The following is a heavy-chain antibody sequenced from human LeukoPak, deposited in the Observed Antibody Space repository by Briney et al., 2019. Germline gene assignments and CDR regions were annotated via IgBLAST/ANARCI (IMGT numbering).Heavy chain of an antibody. J-gene: IGHJ6*03. CDR1: GGSISSSSSY. CDR3: AREVLRSNPVGYYYSYMDV. CDR2: IYYSGSS. V-gene: IGHV4-39*07. D-gene: IGHD4-23*01. Sequence: PSETLSLTCSVSGGSISSSSSYWGWIRQPPGKGLEWIGSIYYSGSSFDNPALKSRVTISVDTSKNQFSLKLSSVTAADTAVYYCAREVLRSNPVGYYYSYMDVWGKGTTVTVSS.